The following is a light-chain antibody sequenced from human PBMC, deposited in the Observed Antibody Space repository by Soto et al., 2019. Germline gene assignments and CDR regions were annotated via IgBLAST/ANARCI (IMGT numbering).Light chain of an antibody. CDR2: GAS. CDR3: KQYASSLTT. V-gene: IGKV3-20*01. Sequence: DNVLTQSPGALSFSPGERATLSCRASQSVSGSYLAWYQQKPGQAPRLLIYGASSRATGIPDRFSGSGSGKEVTLTTSTLEPEDFAVYYRKQYASSLTTVGRGTR. CDR1: QSVSGSY. J-gene: IGKJ5*01.